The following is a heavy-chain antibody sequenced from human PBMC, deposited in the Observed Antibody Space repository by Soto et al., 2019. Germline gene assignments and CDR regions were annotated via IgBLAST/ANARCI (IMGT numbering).Heavy chain of an antibody. CDR2: IYWDDAK. CDR1: GFSLSTSGVG. V-gene: IGHV2-5*02. D-gene: IGHD3-16*02. Sequence: QITLKESGPTLMKPTQTLTLTCTFSGFSLSTSGVGVGWIRQPPGKALEWLALIYWDDAKRYSPSLKSRLTITKDTSKNQVVLTMTNMDPVDTATYYCAHRQFTFGGDISADYWGQGTLVTVSS. CDR3: AHRQFTFGGDISADY. J-gene: IGHJ4*02.